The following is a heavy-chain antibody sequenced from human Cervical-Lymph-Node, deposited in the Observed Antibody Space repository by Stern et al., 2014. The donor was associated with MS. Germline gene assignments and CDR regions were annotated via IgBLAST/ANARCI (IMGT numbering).Heavy chain of an antibody. V-gene: IGHV5-51*03. Sequence: VQLVESGAEVKKPGESLKISCKGSGYSFTSYWIGWVRQMPGKGLERMGIIYPGDSDTRYSPSFQGQVTISADKSISTAYLQWSSLKASDTAMYYCARVSGQWLAGVNWFDPWGQGTLVTVSS. CDR3: ARVSGQWLAGVNWFDP. D-gene: IGHD6-19*01. J-gene: IGHJ5*02. CDR1: GYSFTSYW. CDR2: IYPGDSDT.